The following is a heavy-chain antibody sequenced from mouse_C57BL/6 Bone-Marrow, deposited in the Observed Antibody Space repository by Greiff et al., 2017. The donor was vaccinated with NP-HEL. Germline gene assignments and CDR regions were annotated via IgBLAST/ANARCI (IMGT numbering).Heavy chain of an antibody. CDR1: GFTFSSYA. V-gene: IGHV5-4*03. J-gene: IGHJ3*01. Sequence: EVMLVESGGGLVKPGGSLKLSCAASGFTFSSYAMSWVRQTPEKRLEWVATISDGGSYTYYPDNVKGRFTISRDNAKNNLYLQMSQLKSEDTAMYYCARVTGWFAYWGQGTLVTVSA. D-gene: IGHD4-1*01. CDR2: ISDGGSYT. CDR3: ARVTGWFAY.